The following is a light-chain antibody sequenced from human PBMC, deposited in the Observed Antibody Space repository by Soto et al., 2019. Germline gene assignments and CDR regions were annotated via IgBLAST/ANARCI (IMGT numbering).Light chain of an antibody. V-gene: IGKV1-17*01. Sequence: DIQMTQSPSSLSASVGDRVTITCRASQGIGNDLGWYQQKPGKAPKRLIFLASTLDTGVPSRFSGSGFGTEFTLTISSLQPEDCATYYCLHHYNYPLTLGGGTKVEIK. J-gene: IGKJ4*01. CDR3: LHHYNYPLT. CDR2: LAS. CDR1: QGIGND.